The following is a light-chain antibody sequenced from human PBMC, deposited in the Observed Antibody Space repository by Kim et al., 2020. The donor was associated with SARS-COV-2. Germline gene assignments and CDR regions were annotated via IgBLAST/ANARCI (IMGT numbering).Light chain of an antibody. CDR3: LQYVSSLWT. Sequence: PGERATLSCRASQSITSNYLNWYQHKPGQAPRLLIYGASSRATGISDRFSGSGSGTDFTLTISRLEPEDSAVYYCLQYVSSLWTFGPGTKVDIK. J-gene: IGKJ1*01. CDR2: GAS. V-gene: IGKV3-20*01. CDR1: QSITSNY.